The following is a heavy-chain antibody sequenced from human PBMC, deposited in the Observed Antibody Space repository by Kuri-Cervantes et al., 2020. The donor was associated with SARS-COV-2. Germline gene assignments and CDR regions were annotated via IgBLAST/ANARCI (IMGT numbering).Heavy chain of an antibody. D-gene: IGHD7-27*01. Sequence: ASVKVSCKASGYTFTSYDINWVRQATGQGFEWMGWMNPNSGNTGYAQKFQGRVTMTRDTSISTAYMELSRLRSDDTAVYYCARDLAWGGYYMDVWGKGTTVTVSS. V-gene: IGHV1-8*02. CDR3: ARDLAWGGYYMDV. J-gene: IGHJ6*03. CDR2: MNPNSGNT. CDR1: GYTFTSYD.